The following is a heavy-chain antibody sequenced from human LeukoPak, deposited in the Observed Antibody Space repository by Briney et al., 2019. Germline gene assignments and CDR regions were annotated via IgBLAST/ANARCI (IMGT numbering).Heavy chain of an antibody. Sequence: SVKVSCKASGGTFSSYAISWVRQAPGQGLEWMGRIIPIFGIANYAQKFQGRVTITADKSTSTAYMELISLRSEDTAVYYCARASGYCSSTSCHDAFDIWGQGTMVTVSS. CDR3: ARASGYCSSTSCHDAFDI. CDR2: IIPIFGIA. D-gene: IGHD2-2*03. CDR1: GGTFSSYA. V-gene: IGHV1-69*04. J-gene: IGHJ3*02.